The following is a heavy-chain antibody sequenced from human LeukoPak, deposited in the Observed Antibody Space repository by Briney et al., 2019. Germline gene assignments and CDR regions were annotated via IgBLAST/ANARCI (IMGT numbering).Heavy chain of an antibody. CDR3: ARGPLGSPFYYYYYGMDV. D-gene: IGHD3-10*01. CDR1: GFTVSSNY. CDR2: IYSGGST. V-gene: IGHV3-53*01. Sequence: VGSLRLSCAASGFTVSSNYMSWVRQAPGKGLEWVSVIYSGGSTYYADSVKGRFTISRDNSKNTLYLQMNSLRAEDTAVYYCARGPLGSPFYYYYYGMDVWGQGTTVTVSS. J-gene: IGHJ6*02.